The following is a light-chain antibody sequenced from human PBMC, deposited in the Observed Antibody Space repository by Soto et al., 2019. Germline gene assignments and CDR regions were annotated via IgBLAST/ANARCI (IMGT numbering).Light chain of an antibody. CDR1: SSNIGNNA. CDR2: YDD. Sequence: QSVLTQPPSVAEAPRQRVTISCSGSSSNIGNNAVNWYQQLPGKAPKLLIYYDDLLPSGVSDRFSGSKSGTSASLAISGLQSEDEADYYSAAWDDSLNALVFGNETKVTV. V-gene: IGLV1-36*01. J-gene: IGLJ1*01. CDR3: AAWDDSLNALV.